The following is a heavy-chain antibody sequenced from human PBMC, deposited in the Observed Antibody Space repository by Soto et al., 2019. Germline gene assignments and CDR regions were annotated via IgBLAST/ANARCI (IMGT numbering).Heavy chain of an antibody. J-gene: IGHJ4*02. V-gene: IGHV1-18*01. D-gene: IGHD2-2*01. Sequence: ASVKVSCKASGYTSTSYGISWVRQAPGQGLEWMGWISAYNGNTNYAQKLQGRVTMTTDTSTSTAYMELRSLRSDDTAVYYCARDFLTWRSRVVVVPAAGDFDYWGQGTLVTVSS. CDR3: ARDFLTWRSRVVVVPAAGDFDY. CDR1: GYTSTSYG. CDR2: ISAYNGNT.